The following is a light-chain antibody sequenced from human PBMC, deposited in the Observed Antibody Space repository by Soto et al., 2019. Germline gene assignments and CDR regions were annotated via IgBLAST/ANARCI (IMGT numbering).Light chain of an antibody. CDR1: SSDVGGYNY. J-gene: IGLJ2*01. CDR2: DVS. V-gene: IGLV2-11*01. Sequence: QSALTQPRSVSGSPGQSVTISCTGTSSDVGGYNYVSWYQQHPGKAPKLLIYDVSKRPSGVPDRFSGSKSGTSASLAISGLQSEDEGDYYCAAWDDSLNGVVFGGGTKLTVL. CDR3: AAWDDSLNGVV.